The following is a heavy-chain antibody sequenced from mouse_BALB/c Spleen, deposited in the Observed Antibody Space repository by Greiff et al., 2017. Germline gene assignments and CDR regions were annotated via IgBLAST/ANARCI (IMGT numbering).Heavy chain of an antibody. CDR3: TRDVAITTVVGYFDY. CDR2: ISSGGSYT. V-gene: IGHV5-6-4*01. Sequence: EVNLVESGGGLVKPGGSLKLSCAASGFTFSGYTMSWVRQTPETRLEWVATISSGGSYTYYPDSVKGRFTISRDNAKNTLYLQMSSLKSEDTAMYYCTRDVAITTVVGYFDYWGQGTTLTVSS. CDR1: GFTFSGYT. D-gene: IGHD1-1*01. J-gene: IGHJ2*01.